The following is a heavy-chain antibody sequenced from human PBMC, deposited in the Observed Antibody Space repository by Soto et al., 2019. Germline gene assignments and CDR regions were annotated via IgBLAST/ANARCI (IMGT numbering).Heavy chain of an antibody. CDR2: IYHSGST. Sequence: NPSETLSLTCAVSGGSISSGGYSWSWIRQPPGKGLEWIGYIYHSGSTYYNPSLKSRVTISVDRSKNQFSLKLSSVTAADTAVYYCARFNRHSSEYYFDYWGQGTLVTVSS. V-gene: IGHV4-30-2*01. D-gene: IGHD3-22*01. J-gene: IGHJ4*02. CDR1: GGSISSGGYS. CDR3: ARFNRHSSEYYFDY.